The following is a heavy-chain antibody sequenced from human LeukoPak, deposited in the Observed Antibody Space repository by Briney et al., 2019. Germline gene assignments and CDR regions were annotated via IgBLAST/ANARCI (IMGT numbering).Heavy chain of an antibody. J-gene: IGHJ4*02. V-gene: IGHV3-30*02. CDR2: IRYDGSNK. CDR1: GFTFSSYG. D-gene: IGHD6-19*01. Sequence: GGSLRLSCAASGFTFSSYGMHWVRQAPGKGLEWVAFIRYDGSNKYYADSVKGRFTISRDNSKNTLYLQMNSLRAEDTAVYYCAKTGAQWLVLGDYWGQGTLVTVSS. CDR3: AKTGAQWLVLGDY.